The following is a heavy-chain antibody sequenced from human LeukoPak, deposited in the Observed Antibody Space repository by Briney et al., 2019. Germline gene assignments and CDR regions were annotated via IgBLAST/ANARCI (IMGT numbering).Heavy chain of an antibody. J-gene: IGHJ4*02. CDR3: ARDAPRYCSGGSCYLGY. CDR2: ISSSSSYI. V-gene: IGHV3-21*01. Sequence: NPGGSLRLSCAASGFTFSSYSMNWVRQAPGKGLEWVSSISSSSSYIYYADSVKGRFTISRDNAKNSLYLQMNSLRAEDTAVYYSARDAPRYCSGGSCYLGYWGQGTLVTVSS. CDR1: GFTFSSYS. D-gene: IGHD2-15*01.